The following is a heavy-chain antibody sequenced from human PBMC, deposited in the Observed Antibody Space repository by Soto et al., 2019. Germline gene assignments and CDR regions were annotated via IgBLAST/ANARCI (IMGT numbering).Heavy chain of an antibody. D-gene: IGHD6-13*01. CDR1: GGSISSGGYY. CDR2: IYYSGST. CDR3: ARARYSSSWLLYYFDY. V-gene: IGHV4-31*03. J-gene: IGHJ4*02. Sequence: SETLSLTCTVSGGSISSGGYYWSWIRQHPGKGLEWIGYIYYSGSTYYNPSLKSRVTISVDTSKNQFSLKLSSVTAADTAVYYCARARYSSSWLLYYFDYWGQGTLVTVSS.